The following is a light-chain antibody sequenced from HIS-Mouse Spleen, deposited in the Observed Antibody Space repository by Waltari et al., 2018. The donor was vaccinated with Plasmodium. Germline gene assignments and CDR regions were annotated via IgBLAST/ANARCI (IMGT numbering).Light chain of an antibody. V-gene: IGKV3-15*01. CDR1: QSVSSN. CDR2: GTS. J-gene: IGKJ3*01. Sequence: EIGMTQSPATLSVSPGERATLSCRASQSVSSNVAWYQQKPGQAPRLLIYGTSTRAPGIPARFSGSESGTEFTLTISSLQSEDFAVYYCQQYNNWSFTFGPGTKVDIK. CDR3: QQYNNWSFT.